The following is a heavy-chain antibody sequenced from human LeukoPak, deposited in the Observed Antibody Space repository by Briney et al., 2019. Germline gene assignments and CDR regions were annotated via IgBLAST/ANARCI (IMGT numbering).Heavy chain of an antibody. CDR1: GGSFSDYY. J-gene: IGHJ4*02. CDR3: ARGLRRYSKAFPFDY. Sequence: PSETLSLTCAVYGGSFSDYYWSWIRQPPGKGLEWIGEINHSGNTIYNPPLKSRVAISVDTSKNQFSLRLSSVTAADTTVYYCARGLRRYSKAFPFDYWGQGTRVTVSS. D-gene: IGHD5-18*01. CDR2: INHSGNT. V-gene: IGHV4-34*01.